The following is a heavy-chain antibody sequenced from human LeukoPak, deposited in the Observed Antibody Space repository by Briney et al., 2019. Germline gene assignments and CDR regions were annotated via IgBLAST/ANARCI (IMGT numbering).Heavy chain of an antibody. J-gene: IGHJ4*02. D-gene: IGHD6-13*01. CDR3: ASPYSSRWYELCY. CDR1: GFTFSDYY. CDR2: ISSSGSTI. V-gene: IGHV3-11*04. Sequence: PGGSLRLSCAASGFTFSDYYMSWIRQAPGKGLEWVSYISSSGSTIYYADSVKGRFTISRDNAKNSLYLQMNSLRAEDMAVYYCASPYSSRWYELCYWGQGTLVTVSS.